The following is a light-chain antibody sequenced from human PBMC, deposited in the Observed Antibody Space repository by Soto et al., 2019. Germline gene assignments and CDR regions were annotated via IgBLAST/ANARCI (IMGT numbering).Light chain of an antibody. CDR2: DVS. CDR3: WSYAASNTCV. J-gene: IGLJ1*01. Sequence: QSALTQPRSVSGSPGQLVTISCTGTSSDVVGYNYVSWYQQYSGKAPKVMIYDVSKRPSGVPDRFSGSKSGNTASLTISGIQAEDEADYCCWSYAASNTCVFGTGNKVTVL. CDR1: SSDVVGYNY. V-gene: IGLV2-11*01.